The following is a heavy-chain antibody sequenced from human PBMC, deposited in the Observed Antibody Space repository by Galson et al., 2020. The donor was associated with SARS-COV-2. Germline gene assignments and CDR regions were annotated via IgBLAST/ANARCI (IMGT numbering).Heavy chain of an antibody. D-gene: IGHD3-10*01. J-gene: IGHJ5*02. CDR1: GYTFTNYG. CDR2: INAYNGNT. V-gene: IGHV1-18*01. Sequence: GESLKISCETSGYTFTNYGITWVRQAPGQGLEWMGWINAYNGNTNYAQKFQGRVTMTADAPTSTAYIELENLRSDDTAMYYCARVSRKYYGSVTYYTTSAFNWFDHWGQGTLVTVSS. CDR3: ARVSRKYYGSVTYYTTSAFNWFDH.